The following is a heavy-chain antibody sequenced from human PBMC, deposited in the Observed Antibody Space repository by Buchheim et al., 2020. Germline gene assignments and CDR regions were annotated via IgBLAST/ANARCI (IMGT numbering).Heavy chain of an antibody. D-gene: IGHD6-6*01. J-gene: IGHJ4*02. V-gene: IGHV3-30*18. CDR2: ISYDGSNK. Sequence: QVQLVESGGGVVQPGRSLRLSCAASGFTFSSYGMHWVRQAPGKGLEWVAVISYDGSNKYYADSVKGRFTISRDNSKKTLYLQMNSLRAEDTAVYYCAKAREDSSSFDYWGQGT. CDR3: AKAREDSSSFDY. CDR1: GFTFSSYG.